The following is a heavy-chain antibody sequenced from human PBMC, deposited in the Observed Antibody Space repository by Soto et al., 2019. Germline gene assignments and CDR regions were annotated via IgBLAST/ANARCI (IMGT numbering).Heavy chain of an antibody. CDR2: MNPNSGNT. Sequence: QVQLVQSGAEAKKPGASVKVSCKASGYTFTSYDINWVRQATGQGLEWMGWMNPNSGNTGYVQNFQGRVTMTRNTSIITAYMERSSLGSEYTAGYCCASSTNDYGDRHWGQGPLVTVSS. CDR1: GYTFTSYD. V-gene: IGHV1-8*01. CDR3: ASSTNDYGDRH. J-gene: IGHJ4*02. D-gene: IGHD4-17*01.